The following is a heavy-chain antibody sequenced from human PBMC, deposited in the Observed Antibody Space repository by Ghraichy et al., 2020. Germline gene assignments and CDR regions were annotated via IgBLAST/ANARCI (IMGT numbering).Heavy chain of an antibody. Sequence: GGSLRLSCAASGFTFSSYGMHWVRQAPGKGLEWVAFIRYDGSNKYYADSVKGRFTISRDNSKNTLYLQMNSLRAEDTAVYYCAKGKPRLEMATITSVDWYFDLWGRGTLVIVSS. CDR2: IRYDGSNK. D-gene: IGHD5-24*01. V-gene: IGHV3-30*02. J-gene: IGHJ2*01. CDR3: AKGKPRLEMATITSVDWYFDL. CDR1: GFTFSSYG.